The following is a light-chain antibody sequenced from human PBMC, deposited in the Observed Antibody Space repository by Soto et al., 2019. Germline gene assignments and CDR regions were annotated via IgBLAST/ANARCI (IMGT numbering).Light chain of an antibody. CDR3: QQFSSYPLT. V-gene: IGKV3-20*01. CDR1: QTVRNNY. Sequence: EFVLTQYPGTLSLSPGERATLSCRASQTVRNNYLPWYQQKAGQAPRLLIYDASSRATGIPDRFSGGGSGTDFTLSISRLEPEDFAVYYCQQFSSYPLTFGGGTKVDIK. CDR2: DAS. J-gene: IGKJ4*01.